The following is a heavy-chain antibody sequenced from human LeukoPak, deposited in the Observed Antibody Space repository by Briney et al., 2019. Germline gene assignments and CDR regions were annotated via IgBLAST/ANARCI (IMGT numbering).Heavy chain of an antibody. CDR3: ARGPRYYDFWSGYDDY. V-gene: IGHV1-2*02. Sequence: ASVKVSCTASGYTFTGYYVHWVRQAPGQGLEWMGWINPNSGGTNYAQKFQGRVTMTRDTSISTAYMELSRLRSDDTAVYYCARGPRYYDFWSGYDDYWGQGALVTVSS. J-gene: IGHJ4*02. CDR1: GYTFTGYY. D-gene: IGHD3-3*01. CDR2: INPNSGGT.